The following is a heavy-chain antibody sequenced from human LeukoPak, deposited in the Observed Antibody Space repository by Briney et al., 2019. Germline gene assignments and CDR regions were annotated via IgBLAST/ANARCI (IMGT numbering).Heavy chain of an antibody. D-gene: IGHD3-9*01. V-gene: IGHV4-34*01. CDR1: GGSFSGYY. Sequence: KASETLSLTCAVYGGSFSGYYWSWIRQPPGKGLEWIGEINHSGSTNYNPSLKSRVTISVDTSKNQFSLKLSSVTAADTAVYYCARESGRLRYFDWAPLANQRKQYNWFDPWGQGTLVTVSS. CDR3: ARESGRLRYFDWAPLANQRKQYNWFDP. CDR2: INHSGST. J-gene: IGHJ5*02.